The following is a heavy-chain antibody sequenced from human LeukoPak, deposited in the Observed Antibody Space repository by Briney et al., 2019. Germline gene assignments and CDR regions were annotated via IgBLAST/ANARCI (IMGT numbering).Heavy chain of an antibody. V-gene: IGHV4-31*03. J-gene: IGHJ3*02. CDR3: ATNDYGDPQAFDI. CDR2: IYYSGST. Sequence: SETLSLTCTVSGGYISSGGYYWSWIRQHPGKGLEWIGYIYYSGSTYYNPSLKSRVTISVDTSKNQFSLKLSSVTAADTAVYYCATNDYGDPQAFDIWGQGTMVTVSS. D-gene: IGHD4-17*01. CDR1: GGYISSGGYY.